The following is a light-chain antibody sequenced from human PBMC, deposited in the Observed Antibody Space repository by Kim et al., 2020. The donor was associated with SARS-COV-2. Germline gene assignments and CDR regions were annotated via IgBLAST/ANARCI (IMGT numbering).Light chain of an antibody. CDR1: KLGDKY. Sequence: SYELTQPPSVSVSPGQTASITCSGVKLGDKYACWYQQKPGQSPVLVIYQDSKRPSGIPERFSGSNSGNTATLTISGIQAMDEADYYCQAWDSSTVVFGGG. CDR3: QAWDSSTVV. CDR2: QDS. V-gene: IGLV3-1*01. J-gene: IGLJ2*01.